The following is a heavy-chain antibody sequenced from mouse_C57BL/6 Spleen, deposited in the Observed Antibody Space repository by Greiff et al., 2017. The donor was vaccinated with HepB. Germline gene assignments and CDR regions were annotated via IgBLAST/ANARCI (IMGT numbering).Heavy chain of an antibody. V-gene: IGHV1-50*01. CDR2: IDPSDSYT. CDR3: ARSAIYYYGSSAAWFAY. D-gene: IGHD1-1*01. J-gene: IGHJ3*01. Sequence: QVQLQQPGAELVKPGASVKLSCKASGYTFTSYWMQWVNQRPGQGLEWIGEIDPSDSYTNYNQKFKGKATLTVDTSASTAYMQLSSLTSEDSAVYYCARSAIYYYGSSAAWFAYWGQGTLVTVSA. CDR1: GYTFTSYW.